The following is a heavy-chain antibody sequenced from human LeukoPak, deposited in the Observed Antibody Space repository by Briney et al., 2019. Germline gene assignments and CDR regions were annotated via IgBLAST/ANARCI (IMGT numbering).Heavy chain of an antibody. CDR2: IYYSGST. D-gene: IGHD6-13*01. V-gene: IGHV4-59*01. Sequence: PSETLSLTRTVSGGSISSYYWSWIRQPPGKGLEWIGYIYYSGSTNYNPSLKSRVTISVDTSKDQFSLKLSSVTAADTAVYYCARVEQPTPGGYYYYYMDVWGKGTTVTVSS. CDR3: ARVEQPTPGGYYYYYMDV. J-gene: IGHJ6*03. CDR1: GGSISSYY.